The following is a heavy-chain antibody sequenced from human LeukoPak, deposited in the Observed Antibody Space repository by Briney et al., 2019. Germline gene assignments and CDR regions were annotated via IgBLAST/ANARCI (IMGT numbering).Heavy chain of an antibody. Sequence: ASVKVSCKASGYTFTSYYMHWVRQAPGQGLEWMGIINPSGGSTNYAQKFQGRVTITADESTSTAYMELSSLRSEDTAVYYCAISLYYYGSVNWFDPWGQGTLVTVSS. D-gene: IGHD3-10*01. CDR2: INPSGGST. J-gene: IGHJ5*02. V-gene: IGHV1-46*01. CDR3: AISLYYYGSVNWFDP. CDR1: GYTFTSYY.